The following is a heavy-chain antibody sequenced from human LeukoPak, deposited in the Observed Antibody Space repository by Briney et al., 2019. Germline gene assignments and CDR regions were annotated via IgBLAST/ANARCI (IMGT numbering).Heavy chain of an antibody. Sequence: PSETLSLTCIVSGGSIISRSYYWGWIRQPPGTGLEWIGYIYYSGSTNYKPSLKSRVTISVETSKNQFSLKLRSVTAADTAVYYCARVTGYMIEDYFDYWGQGTLVTVSS. CDR2: IYYSGST. V-gene: IGHV4-61*05. D-gene: IGHD3-22*01. CDR1: GGSIISRSYY. J-gene: IGHJ4*02. CDR3: ARVTGYMIEDYFDY.